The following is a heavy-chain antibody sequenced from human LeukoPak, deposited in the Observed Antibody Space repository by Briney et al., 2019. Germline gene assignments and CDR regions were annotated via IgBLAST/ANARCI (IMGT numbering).Heavy chain of an antibody. D-gene: IGHD5-24*01. CDR2: ISAYNGNT. CDR1: GYTITSYG. Sequence: ASVKVSCKASGYTITSYGISWVRQAPGQGLEWMGWISAYNGNTNYAQKLQGRVTMTTDTSTSTAYMELRSLRSDDTAVYYCARVEVSSRSDRNFDYWGQGTLVTVSS. V-gene: IGHV1-18*01. CDR3: ARVEVSSRSDRNFDY. J-gene: IGHJ4*02.